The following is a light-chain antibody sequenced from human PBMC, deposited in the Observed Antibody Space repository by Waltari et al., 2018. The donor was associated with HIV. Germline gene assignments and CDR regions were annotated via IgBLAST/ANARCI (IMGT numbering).Light chain of an antibody. CDR3: QNYNAYAT. CDR2: KAS. V-gene: IGKV1-5*03. J-gene: IGKJ1*01. CDR1: QSIDTS. Sequence: DIQLTQAPSTLSESVGDSVTITCRASQSIDTSLAWYQQQPGKAPKLLIYKASSLNSGVPSRFSGRGSGTDFTLTISSLQSDDFATYYCQNYNAYATFGQGTKVEIK.